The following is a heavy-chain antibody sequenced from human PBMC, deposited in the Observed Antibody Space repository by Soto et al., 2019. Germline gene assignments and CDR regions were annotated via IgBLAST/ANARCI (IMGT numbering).Heavy chain of an antibody. CDR3: AREGPHYANDY. J-gene: IGHJ4*02. D-gene: IGHD4-17*01. V-gene: IGHV3-33*01. CDR1: GFTFSSYV. CDR2: IWSDGTNT. Sequence: PGGSLRLSCAASGFTFSSYVMHWVRQAPGKGPEWVAAIWSDGTNTYYGDSVKGRFTISRDNSKNTLYLQMNSLRADDTAVYYCAREGPHYANDYRGQGTLVTVSS.